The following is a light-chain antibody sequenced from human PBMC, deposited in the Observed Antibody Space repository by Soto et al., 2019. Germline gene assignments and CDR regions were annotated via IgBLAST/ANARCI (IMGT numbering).Light chain of an antibody. J-gene: IGKJ1*01. CDR1: QSLNSN. CDR3: QEYNTSPWT. V-gene: IGKV3-15*01. CDR2: GAS. Sequence: ETAMTQSQATLSVSPGDSATLSYRASQSLNSNLAWYQQKLGQDPRVLMYGASTRATRIPDSFSGSGSGTEFILTISSLQSEDVAVYYCQEYNTSPWTFGQGTKVDIK.